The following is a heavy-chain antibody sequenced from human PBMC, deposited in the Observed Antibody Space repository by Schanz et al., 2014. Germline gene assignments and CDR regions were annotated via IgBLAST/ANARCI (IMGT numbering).Heavy chain of an antibody. J-gene: IGHJ6*03. CDR2: IGTSGGT. Sequence: EVQLLESGGGLVQPGGSLKLSCAASGLIFSNYVMSWVRQAPGKGLEWVSTIGTSGGTNYAESVKGRFTISGDSSKYTVYLQMNSLRADDTAVYYCAKGPYYYYYMDVWGNGTTVTVSS. CDR1: GLIFSNYV. CDR3: AKGPYYYYYMDV. V-gene: IGHV3-23*01.